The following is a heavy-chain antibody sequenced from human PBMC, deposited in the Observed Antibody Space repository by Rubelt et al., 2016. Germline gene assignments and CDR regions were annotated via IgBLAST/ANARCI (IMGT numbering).Heavy chain of an antibody. Sequence: QVQLQQWGAGLLKPSETLSLTCAVYGGSLSGYYWSWIRQPPGKGLEWIGEINHSGITNYNPSLKSRVTVSLDTSKNQFSLRLGSVTAADTAVYYCARHTRPVLRYFDWLLPLDYWGQGTLVTVSS. J-gene: IGHJ4*02. D-gene: IGHD3-9*01. CDR2: INHSGIT. CDR1: GGSLSGYY. V-gene: IGHV4-34*01. CDR3: ARHTRPVLRYFDWLLPLDY.